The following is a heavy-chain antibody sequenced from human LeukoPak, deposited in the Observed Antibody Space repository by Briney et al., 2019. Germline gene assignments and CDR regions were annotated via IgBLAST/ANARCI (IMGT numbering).Heavy chain of an antibody. CDR3: AREGTAMVDFDY. D-gene: IGHD5-18*01. CDR1: GYTFTGYY. Sequence: ASVKASCKASGYTFTGYYMHWVRQAPGQGLEWMGWINPNSGGTNYAQKFQGWVTMTRDTSISTAYMELSRLRSDDTAVYYCAREGTAMVDFDYWGQGTLVTVSS. J-gene: IGHJ4*02. CDR2: INPNSGGT. V-gene: IGHV1-2*04.